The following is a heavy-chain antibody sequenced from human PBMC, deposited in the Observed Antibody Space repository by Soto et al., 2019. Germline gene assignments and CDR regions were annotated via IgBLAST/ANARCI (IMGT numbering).Heavy chain of an antibody. CDR3: TRDESWLQRHDPFDM. V-gene: IGHV3-74*01. D-gene: IGHD5-12*01. Sequence: EVQLVEYGGGLVQPGGSLRLSCAASGFTFNSYWMHWVRQAPGKRLVWVSRINGDGSSADYEDSVKGRFTVSRDNAKNTQYMEMNSLRAEDTAVYFCTRDESWLQRHDPFDMWGPGTVVTVSS. CDR1: GFTFNSYW. CDR2: INGDGSSA. J-gene: IGHJ3*02.